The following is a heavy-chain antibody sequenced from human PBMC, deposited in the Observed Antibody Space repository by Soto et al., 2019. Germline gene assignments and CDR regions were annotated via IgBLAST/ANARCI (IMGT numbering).Heavy chain of an antibody. J-gene: IGHJ4*02. CDR1: GYSFAGYW. CDR3: ARQIYDSDTGPNFQYYFDS. V-gene: IGHV5-10-1*01. Sequence: GESLKISCKGSGYSFAGYWITWVLQKPGKGLEWMRRIDPSDSQTYYSPSFLGHVTISVTKSITTVFLQWSSLRASDTAMYYCARQIYDSDTGPNFQYYFDSWGQGTPVTVSS. D-gene: IGHD3-22*01. CDR2: IDPSDSQT.